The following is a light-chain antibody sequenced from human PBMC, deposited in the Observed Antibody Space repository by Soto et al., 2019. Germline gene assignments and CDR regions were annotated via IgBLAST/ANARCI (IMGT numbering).Light chain of an antibody. CDR1: QSISSY. Sequence: DIQLTQSPSSLSASVGDRVTITCRASQSISSYLNWYQQKPGKAPKLLIYAASSLQSGVPSRFSGSGSGTDFTLTISSLQPEDFANYYCQQSYSTPRRTFGQGTKVDIK. V-gene: IGKV1-39*01. CDR3: QQSYSTPRRT. CDR2: AAS. J-gene: IGKJ1*01.